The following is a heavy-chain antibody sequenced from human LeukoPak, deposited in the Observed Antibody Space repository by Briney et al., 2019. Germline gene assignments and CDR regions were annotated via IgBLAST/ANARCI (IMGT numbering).Heavy chain of an antibody. CDR2: ISYDGSNK. J-gene: IGHJ6*03. CDR3: AKGYGYGLDLDYYYMDV. D-gene: IGHD1-1*01. CDR1: GFTFSSYA. Sequence: GGSLRPSCAASGFTFSSYAMHWARQAPGKGLEWVAVISYDGSNKYYADSVKGRFTISRDNSKNTLYLQMNSLRAEDTAVYYCAKGYGYGLDLDYYYMDVWGKGTTVTVSS. V-gene: IGHV3-30*04.